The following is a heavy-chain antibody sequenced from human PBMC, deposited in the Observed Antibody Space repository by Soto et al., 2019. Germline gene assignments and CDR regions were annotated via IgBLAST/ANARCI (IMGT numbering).Heavy chain of an antibody. V-gene: IGHV3-15*01. CDR2: IKTKNYGETK. CDR3: TTEGVSDY. J-gene: IGHJ4*02. CDR1: GFTFNIAW. D-gene: IGHD3-3*01. Sequence: GGSLRLSCVASGFTFNIAWMSWVRQTPGKGLEWVGRIKTKNYGETKDYAAPVKGRFTISRDDSKKTLYLQMNSLKTEDTALYYCTTEGVSDYWGQGTLVTVSS.